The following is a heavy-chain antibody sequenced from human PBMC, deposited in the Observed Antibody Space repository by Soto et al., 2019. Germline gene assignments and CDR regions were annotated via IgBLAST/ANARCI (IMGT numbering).Heavy chain of an antibody. CDR2: INPNSGGT. CDR1: GYTFTGYY. Sequence: GASVKVSCKASGYTFTGYYMHWVRQAPGQGLEWMGWINPNSGGTNYAQKFQGRVTMTRDTSISTAYMELSRLRSDDTAVYYCARDNYDFWSGYPQNYGMDVWGQGTTVTVSS. V-gene: IGHV1-2*02. CDR3: ARDNYDFWSGYPQNYGMDV. D-gene: IGHD3-3*01. J-gene: IGHJ6*02.